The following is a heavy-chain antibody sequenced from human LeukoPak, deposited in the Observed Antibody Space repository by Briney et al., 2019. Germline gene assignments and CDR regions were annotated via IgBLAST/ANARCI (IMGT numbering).Heavy chain of an antibody. D-gene: IGHD6-19*01. V-gene: IGHV4-34*01. J-gene: IGHJ4*02. CDR2: INHSGST. CDR1: GGSFSGYY. Sequence: ASETLSLTCAAYGGSFSGYYWSWIRQPPGKGLEWIGEINHSGSTNYNTSPKSRVTISVDTSKNQFSLKLSSVTAADTAVYYCARAGGWYFDYWGQGTLVTVSS. CDR3: ARAGGWYFDY.